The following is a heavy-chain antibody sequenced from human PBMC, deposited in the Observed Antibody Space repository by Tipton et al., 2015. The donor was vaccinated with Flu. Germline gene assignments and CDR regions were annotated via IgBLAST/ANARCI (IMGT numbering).Heavy chain of an antibody. CDR1: GGSISSYY. CDR3: AREKDSSGSEYFQH. J-gene: IGHJ1*01. V-gene: IGHV4-59*12. CDR2: IYSSGST. Sequence: LRLSCTVSGGSISSYYWSWIRQPPGKGLEWIGYIYSSGSTYYNPSLKSRVTISLDTSKNQFSLKLSSVTAADTAVYYCAREKDSSGSEYFQHWGQGTLVTVSS. D-gene: IGHD6-19*01.